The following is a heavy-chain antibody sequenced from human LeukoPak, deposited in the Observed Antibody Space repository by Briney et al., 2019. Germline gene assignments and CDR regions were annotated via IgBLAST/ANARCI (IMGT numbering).Heavy chain of an antibody. Sequence: ASVKVSCKASGYTFSSYGISWVRQAPGQGHEWMGWISGYNGNTHYAHNLQGRVTMTTDTSTSTAYMELRSLRSDDTAVYYCARDEARYSSGYYPNWFDPWGQGTLVTVSS. CDR3: ARDEARYSSGYYPNWFDP. D-gene: IGHD3-22*01. J-gene: IGHJ5*02. CDR2: ISGYNGNT. CDR1: GYTFSSYG. V-gene: IGHV1-18*01.